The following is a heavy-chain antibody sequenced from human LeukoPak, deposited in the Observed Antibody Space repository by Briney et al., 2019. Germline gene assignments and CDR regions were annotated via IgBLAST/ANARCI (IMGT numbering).Heavy chain of an antibody. D-gene: IGHD3-10*01. CDR1: GFTFGKYA. CDR3: AKDPMVRGSTYDY. Sequence: GASLRLSCVASGFTFGKYAMTWVRQAPGKGLEWVSSISGSGTTYYAESVKGRFTVSRDNSKNTLYLQVNSLRAEDTAVYYCAKDPMVRGSTYDYWGQGTLVTVSS. CDR2: ISGSGTT. J-gene: IGHJ4*02. V-gene: IGHV3-23*01.